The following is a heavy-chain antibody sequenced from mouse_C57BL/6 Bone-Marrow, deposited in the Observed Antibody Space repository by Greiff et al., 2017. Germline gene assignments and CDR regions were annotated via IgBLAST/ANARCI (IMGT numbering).Heavy chain of an antibody. J-gene: IGHJ2*01. D-gene: IGHD2-4*01. Sequence: DVKLVESGAGLVKPGGSLKLSCAASGFTFSSYAMSWVRQTPEKRLEWVAYISSGGDYIYYADTVKGRFTISRDNARNTLYLQMSSLKSEDTAMYYCTRESSTMITTGYYFDYWGQGTTLTVSS. CDR1: GFTFSSYA. V-gene: IGHV5-9-1*02. CDR3: TRESSTMITTGYYFDY. CDR2: ISSGGDYI.